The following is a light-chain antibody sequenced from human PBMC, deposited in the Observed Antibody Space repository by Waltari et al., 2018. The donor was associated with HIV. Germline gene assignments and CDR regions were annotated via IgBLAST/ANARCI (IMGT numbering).Light chain of an antibody. CDR3: AAWDGSLSVVV. J-gene: IGLJ2*01. CDR2: RNN. CDR1: SSNIGSNY. Sequence: QSVLTQPPSASGTPGQRVTISCSGSSSNIGSNYVYWYQQLPGTAPQLLIYRNNRRPSGVRVRVSGSKSGTSASLAISGRRAEDEAEYYCAAWDGSLSVVVFGGGTKLTVL. V-gene: IGLV1-47*01.